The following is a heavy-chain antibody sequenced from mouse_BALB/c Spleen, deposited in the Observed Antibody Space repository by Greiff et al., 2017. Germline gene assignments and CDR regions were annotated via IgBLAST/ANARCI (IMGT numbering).Heavy chain of an antibody. D-gene: IGHD2-4*01. CDR1: GFSLTGYG. V-gene: IGHV2-6-7*01. J-gene: IGHJ4*01. CDR3: AREGDYDLYYAMDY. CDR2: IWGDGST. Sequence: VMLVESGPGLVAPSQSLSITCTVSGFSLTGYGVNWVRQPPGKGLEWLGMIWGDGSTDYNSALKSRLSISKDNSKSQVFLKMNSLQTDDTARYYCAREGDYDLYYAMDYWGQGTSVTVSS.